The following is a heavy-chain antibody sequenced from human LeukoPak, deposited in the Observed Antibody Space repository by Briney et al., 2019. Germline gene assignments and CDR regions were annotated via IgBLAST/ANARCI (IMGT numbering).Heavy chain of an antibody. Sequence: SETLSLTCTVSGGSISSYYWSWIRQPPGKGLEWIGYIYYSGSTNYNPSLKSRVTISVDTSKNQFSLKLKSVTASDTAVYYCARAGRSSSSRDYYYMDVWGKGTTVTVSS. V-gene: IGHV4-59*08. J-gene: IGHJ6*03. CDR1: GGSISSYY. CDR2: IYYSGST. D-gene: IGHD6-6*01. CDR3: ARAGRSSSSRDYYYMDV.